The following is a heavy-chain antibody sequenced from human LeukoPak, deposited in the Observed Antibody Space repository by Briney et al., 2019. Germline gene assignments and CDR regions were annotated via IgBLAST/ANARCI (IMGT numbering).Heavy chain of an antibody. CDR2: ISGSGGST. D-gene: IGHD3-10*01. CDR1: GFTFSSYA. CDR3: ARTYYYGSGSWNYFDY. J-gene: IGHJ4*02. Sequence: GGSLRLSCAASGFTFSSYAMSWVRQAPGKGLGWVSGISGSGGSTYYADSVKGRFTISRDNSKNTLYLQMNSLRAEDTAVYYCARTYYYGSGSWNYFDYWGQGTLVTVSS. V-gene: IGHV3-23*01.